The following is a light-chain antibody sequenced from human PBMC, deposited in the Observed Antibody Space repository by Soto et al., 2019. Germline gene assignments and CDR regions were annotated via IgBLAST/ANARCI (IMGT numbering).Light chain of an antibody. CDR2: GAS. CDR1: ETVATN. Sequence: VMIQSPATLSVSPGERATLSCWASETVATNLAWYQQKPGQAPRLLISGASTRAAGISDRFRGSGSGTEFTLTIHSLRSEDSAIYYCQQYFEWPPMTFGQGTKVEI. CDR3: QQYFEWPPMT. J-gene: IGKJ1*01. V-gene: IGKV3-15*01.